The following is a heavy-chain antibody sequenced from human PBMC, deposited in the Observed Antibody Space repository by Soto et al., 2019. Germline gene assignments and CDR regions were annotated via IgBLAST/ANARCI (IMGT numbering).Heavy chain of an antibody. V-gene: IGHV3-23*01. CDR2: ISGSGSST. CDR3: ARSGGYCGGDCYFYFDY. D-gene: IGHD2-21*02. J-gene: IGHJ4*02. CDR1: GFTFSNYA. Sequence: HPGGSLRLSCAASGFTFSNYAMSWVRQAPGKGLEWVSGISGSGSSTYYADSVKGRFTISRDNSKNTLYLQMNSLRAEDTAVYYCARSGGYCGGDCYFYFDYWGQGTLVTVSS.